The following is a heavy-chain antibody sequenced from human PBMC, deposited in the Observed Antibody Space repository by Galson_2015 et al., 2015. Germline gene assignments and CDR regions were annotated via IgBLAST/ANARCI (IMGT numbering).Heavy chain of an antibody. CDR2: ISWDGGST. CDR3: AKGMSPHHSYFDY. Sequence: SLRLSCAASGFTFDDYTMHWVRHAPGKGLEWVSLISWDGGSTYYADSVKGRFTISRDNSKNSLYLQMNSLRTEDTALYYCAKGMSPHHSYFDYWGQGTLVTVSS. V-gene: IGHV3-43*01. CDR1: GFTFDDYT. J-gene: IGHJ4*02.